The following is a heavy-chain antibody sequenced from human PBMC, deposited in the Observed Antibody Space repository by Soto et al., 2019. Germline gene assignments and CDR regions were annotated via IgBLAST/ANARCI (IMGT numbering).Heavy chain of an antibody. CDR3: AASIFYYGMDV. V-gene: IGHV5-51*01. Sequence: ECLKISFKGSGYTFTNYWIGWVRQMPGKGLEWMGIIYPGDSDTKYNPSFQGQVTISADKSITTTYLRWTSLKASDTAIYYCAASIFYYGMDVWGQGTTVTVSS. CDR2: IYPGDSDT. J-gene: IGHJ6*02. CDR1: GYTFTNYW.